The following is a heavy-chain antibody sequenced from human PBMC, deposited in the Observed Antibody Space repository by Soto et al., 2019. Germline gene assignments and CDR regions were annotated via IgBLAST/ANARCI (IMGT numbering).Heavy chain of an antibody. CDR3: AVGVVVPADIRGYYYGMDV. J-gene: IGHJ6*02. Sequence: QVQLVQSGAEVKKPGSSVKVSCKASGGTFSSYAISWVRQAPGQGLEWMGGIIPIFGTANYAAKFQGRVTITADKATSTAYMGLSSLRSEDTAVYYCAVGVVVPADIRGYYYGMDVWGQGTTVTVSS. CDR2: IIPIFGTA. V-gene: IGHV1-69*06. D-gene: IGHD2-2*02. CDR1: GGTFSSYA.